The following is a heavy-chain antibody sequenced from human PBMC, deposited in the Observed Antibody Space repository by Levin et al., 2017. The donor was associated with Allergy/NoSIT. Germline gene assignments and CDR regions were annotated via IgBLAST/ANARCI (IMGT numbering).Heavy chain of an antibody. Sequence: SVKVSCKASGGTFSSYAISWVRQAPGQGLEWMGGIIPIFGTANYAQKFQGRVTITADKSTSTAYMELSSLRSEDTAVYYCARGMEPGQTGTYPRYYYYGMDVWGQGTTVTVSS. D-gene: IGHD1-1*01. CDR1: GGTFSSYA. CDR2: IIPIFGTA. J-gene: IGHJ6*02. CDR3: ARGMEPGQTGTYPRYYYYGMDV. V-gene: IGHV1-69*06.